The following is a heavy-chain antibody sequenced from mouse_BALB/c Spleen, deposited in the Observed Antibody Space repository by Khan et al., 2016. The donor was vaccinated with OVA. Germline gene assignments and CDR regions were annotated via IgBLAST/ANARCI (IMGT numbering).Heavy chain of an antibody. D-gene: IGHD2-1*01. Sequence: QVQLKESGPAMVAPSQSLSITCTISGFSLTSYGVHWVRQPPGKGLEWLGVIWAGGSTNYNSALMSRLRISKDNSKSQVFLKMNSLQTDDTAMYYCARYYGNYGWYFDVWGAGTTGTGSS. V-gene: IGHV2-9*02. CDR2: IWAGGST. CDR3: ARYYGNYGWYFDV. J-gene: IGHJ1*01. CDR1: GFSLTSYG.